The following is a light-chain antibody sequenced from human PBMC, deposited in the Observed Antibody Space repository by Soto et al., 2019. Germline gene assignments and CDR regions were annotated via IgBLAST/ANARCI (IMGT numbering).Light chain of an antibody. Sequence: QSVLTQPPSASGTPGQRVTISCSGSSSNIGSNYVYWYQQLPGTAHKLLIYRNNQRPSGVPDRFSGSNSGTSASLAISGLRSEDEADYYCAAWDDSLSGQVVFGGGTKLTVL. V-gene: IGLV1-47*01. CDR1: SSNIGSNY. J-gene: IGLJ2*01. CDR2: RNN. CDR3: AAWDDSLSGQVV.